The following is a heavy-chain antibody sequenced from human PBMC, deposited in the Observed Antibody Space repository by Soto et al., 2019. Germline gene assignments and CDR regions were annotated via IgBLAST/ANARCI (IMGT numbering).Heavy chain of an antibody. CDR1: GFTFSSYS. D-gene: IGHD5-12*01. CDR3: ASSFLNIVATTDAFDI. Sequence: EVQLVESGGGLVKPGGSLRLSCAASGFTFSSYSMNWVRQAPGKGLEWVSSISSSSSYIYYADSVKGRFTISRDNAKNSLYLQMNRLRAEDTAVYYCASSFLNIVATTDAFDIWGQGTMVTVSS. V-gene: IGHV3-21*01. J-gene: IGHJ3*02. CDR2: ISSSSSYI.